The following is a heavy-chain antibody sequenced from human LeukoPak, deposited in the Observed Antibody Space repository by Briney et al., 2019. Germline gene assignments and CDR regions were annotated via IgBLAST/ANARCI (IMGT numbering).Heavy chain of an antibody. J-gene: IGHJ4*02. D-gene: IGHD6-19*01. CDR3: ARMTSYSSGCYFDY. Sequence: SETLSLTCTVTGGSISGYYWSWIPQPPGKGLEWIGFIYYSGTTNYNPSLKSRVTVSVDTSKNQFSLMLSSVTAADTAVNYCARMTSYSSGCYFDYWGQGTLVTVSS. CDR2: IYYSGTT. V-gene: IGHV4-59*01. CDR1: GGSISGYY.